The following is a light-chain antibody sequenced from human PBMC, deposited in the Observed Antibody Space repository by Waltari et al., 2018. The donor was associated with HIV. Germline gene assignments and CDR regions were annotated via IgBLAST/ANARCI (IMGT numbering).Light chain of an antibody. CDR1: QSISTY. J-gene: IGKJ2*01. CDR3: QQGYSSPYT. V-gene: IGKV1-39*01. Sequence: DIQMTQSPSSLSASVGARVIITCRASQSISTYLNWYQQKPGKAPKLLIYAASNLQSGVPSGFSGGGSGTDFTLTISSLQPEDFATYYCQQGYSSPYTFGQGTKLEIK. CDR2: AAS.